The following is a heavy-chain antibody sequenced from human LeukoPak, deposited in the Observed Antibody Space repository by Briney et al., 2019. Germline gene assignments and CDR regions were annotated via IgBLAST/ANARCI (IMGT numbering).Heavy chain of an antibody. CDR1: GGSISSSNW. CDR3: ARHDRQQLGGSYYYYMDV. Sequence: SETLSLTCAVSGGSISSSNWWSWVRQPPGKGLEWIGEIYHSGSTNYNPSLKSRVTISVDTSKNQFSLKLSSVTAADTAVYYCARHDRQQLGGSYYYYMDVWGKGTTVTVSS. CDR2: IYHSGST. V-gene: IGHV4-4*02. J-gene: IGHJ6*03. D-gene: IGHD6-13*01.